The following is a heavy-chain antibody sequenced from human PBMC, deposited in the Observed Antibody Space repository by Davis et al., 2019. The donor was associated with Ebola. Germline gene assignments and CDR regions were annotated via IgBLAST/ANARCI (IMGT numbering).Heavy chain of an antibody. Sequence: GESLKISCKGSGYSFTSYWIGWVRHMPGKGLEWMGIIYPGDSDTRYSPSFQGQVTISADKSISTAYLQWSSLKASDTAMYYCARETRGYSYGAMFYYYYGMDVWGQGTTVTVSS. V-gene: IGHV5-51*01. CDR1: GYSFTSYW. CDR3: ARETRGYSYGAMFYYYYGMDV. J-gene: IGHJ6*02. CDR2: IYPGDSDT. D-gene: IGHD5-18*01.